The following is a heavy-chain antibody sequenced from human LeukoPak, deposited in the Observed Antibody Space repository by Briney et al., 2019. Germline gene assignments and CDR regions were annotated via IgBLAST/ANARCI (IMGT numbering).Heavy chain of an antibody. CDR2: INAGNGNT. D-gene: IGHD3-10*01. CDR3: ARAMVRRVSLVDY. Sequence: ASVKVSCNASGYTFTSYAMHWVRQAPGQRLEWMGWINAGNGNTKYSQKFQGRVTITRDTSASTAYMELSSLRSEDTAVYYCARAMVRRVSLVDYWGQGTLVTVSS. CDR1: GYTFTSYA. J-gene: IGHJ4*02. V-gene: IGHV1-3*01.